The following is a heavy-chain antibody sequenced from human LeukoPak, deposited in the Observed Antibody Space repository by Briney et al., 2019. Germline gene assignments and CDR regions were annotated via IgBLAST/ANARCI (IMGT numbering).Heavy chain of an antibody. D-gene: IGHD4-23*01. CDR3: AKDGALLRWPVYYFDY. Sequence: GRSLRLSCAASGFTFSSYGMHWVRQAPGKGLEWVAVISYDGSNKYYADSVKGRFTISRDNSKNTLYLQMNSLRAEDTAVYYCAKDGALLRWPVYYFDYWGQGTLVTVSS. V-gene: IGHV3-30*18. CDR1: GFTFSSYG. J-gene: IGHJ4*02. CDR2: ISYDGSNK.